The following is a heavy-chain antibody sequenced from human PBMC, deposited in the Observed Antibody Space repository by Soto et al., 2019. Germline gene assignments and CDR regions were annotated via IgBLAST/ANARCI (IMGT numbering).Heavy chain of an antibody. CDR2: IYYSGST. CDR1: GGSISSYY. J-gene: IGHJ4*02. Sequence: SETLSLTCTVSGGSISSYYWSWIRQPPGKGLEWIGYIYYSGSTNYNPSLKSRVTISVDSSKNQFSLKLDSVTPADTAVYYCARVRGTAGKRYFDYWGPGTLVTVSS. D-gene: IGHD6-13*01. V-gene: IGHV4-59*01. CDR3: ARVRGTAGKRYFDY.